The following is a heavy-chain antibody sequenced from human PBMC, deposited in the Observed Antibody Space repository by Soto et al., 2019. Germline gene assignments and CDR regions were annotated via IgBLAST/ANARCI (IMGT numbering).Heavy chain of an antibody. CDR3: ARDLYSSPRLRWFKP. Sequence: PAQNRSITCASSWDSVASNSAAWNWIRQSPSRGLEWLGRTYYRSKWYNYYAVSVKSRITINPDTSKNKFSLQLNSVTPEDTPLYYCARDLYSSPRLRWFKPWGQGTLVHVSS. CDR2: TYYRSKWYN. V-gene: IGHV6-1*01. D-gene: IGHD6-13*01. J-gene: IGHJ5*02. CDR1: WDSVASNSAA.